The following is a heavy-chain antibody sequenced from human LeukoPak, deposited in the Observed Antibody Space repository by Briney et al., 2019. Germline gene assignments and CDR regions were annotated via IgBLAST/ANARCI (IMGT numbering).Heavy chain of an antibody. CDR3: ARLLDNDISGDPDTFDV. V-gene: IGHV4-59*11. CDR1: GGSLSGHY. Sequence: SETLSLTCTVSGGSLSGHYWSWIRQPPGKRLEWIGYVSYTGRTKYKPSLQSRVTISIDKSKSQFSLKLTSVTSADTAVYSCARLLDNDISGDPDTFDVWGQGATVIASS. J-gene: IGHJ3*01. D-gene: IGHD3-22*01. CDR2: VSYTGRT.